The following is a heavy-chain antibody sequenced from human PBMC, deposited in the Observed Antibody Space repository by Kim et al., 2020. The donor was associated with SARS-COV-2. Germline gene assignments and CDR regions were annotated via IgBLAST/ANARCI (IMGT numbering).Heavy chain of an antibody. CDR1: GGSVSSGSYY. CDR3: ARDLDSSGYYVY. J-gene: IGHJ4*02. CDR2: IYYSGST. Sequence: SETLSLTCTVSGGSVSSGSYYWSWIRQPPGKGLEWIGYIYYSGSTNYNPSLKSRVTISVDTSKNQFSLKLSSVTAADTAVYYCARDLDSSGYYVYWGQGTLVTVSS. D-gene: IGHD3-22*01. V-gene: IGHV4-61*01.